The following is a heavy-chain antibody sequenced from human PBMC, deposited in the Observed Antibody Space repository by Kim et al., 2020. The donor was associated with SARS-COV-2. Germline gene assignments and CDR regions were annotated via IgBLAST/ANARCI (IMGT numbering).Heavy chain of an antibody. Sequence: GGSLRLSCAASGFTFSSYEMNWVRQAPGKGLEWVSYISSSGSTIYYADSVKGRFTISRDNAKNSLYLQMNSLRAEDTAVYYCASYRGWFGETRDYWGQGTLVTVSS. CDR2: ISSSGSTI. D-gene: IGHD3-10*01. V-gene: IGHV3-48*03. CDR3: ASYRGWFGETRDY. J-gene: IGHJ4*02. CDR1: GFTFSSYE.